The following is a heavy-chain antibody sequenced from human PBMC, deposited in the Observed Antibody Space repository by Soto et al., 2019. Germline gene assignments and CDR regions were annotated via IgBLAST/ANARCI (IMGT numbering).Heavy chain of an antibody. Sequence: QVQLVQSGAEVKKPGASMKVSCKASGYTFTGYYMHWVRQAPGQGLEWMGWINPNSGGTNYAQKFQGWVTMTSDTLISTAYMELSRLRSDDTAVYYCARDPGCSGGSCYWYFDLWGRGTLVTVSS. CDR1: GYTFTGYY. CDR2: INPNSGGT. J-gene: IGHJ2*01. CDR3: ARDPGCSGGSCYWYFDL. D-gene: IGHD2-15*01. V-gene: IGHV1-2*04.